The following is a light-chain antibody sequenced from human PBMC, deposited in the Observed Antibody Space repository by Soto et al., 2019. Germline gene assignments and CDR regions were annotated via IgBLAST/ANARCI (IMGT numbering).Light chain of an antibody. CDR2: DAS. J-gene: IGKJ1*01. Sequence: DIQMTQSPSSLSASVGDRVTITCQASQEISNYLNWYQQKVGKAPKLLIYDASNLETGVPSRFSGSGSGTDFTFTISSLQPEDIATYYCQQYDNIPRTFGQGTKVEIK. CDR3: QQYDNIPRT. CDR1: QEISNY. V-gene: IGKV1-33*01.